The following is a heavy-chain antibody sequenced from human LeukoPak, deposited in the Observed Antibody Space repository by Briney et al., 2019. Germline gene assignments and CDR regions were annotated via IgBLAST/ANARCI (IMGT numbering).Heavy chain of an antibody. J-gene: IGHJ4*02. D-gene: IGHD3-3*01. CDR3: ARDRGITIFGVVNRPYYFDY. Sequence: PSETLSLTCTVSGGTISSYYWSWIRQPAGKGLGWIGRIYTSGSTNYNPSLKSRVTMSVDTSKNQFSLKLSSVTATDTAVYYCARDRGITIFGVVNRPYYFDYWGQGTLVTVSS. CDR2: IYTSGST. CDR1: GGTISSYY. V-gene: IGHV4-4*07.